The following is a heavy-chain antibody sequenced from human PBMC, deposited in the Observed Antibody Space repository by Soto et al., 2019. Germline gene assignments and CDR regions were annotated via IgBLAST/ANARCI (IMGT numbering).Heavy chain of an antibody. J-gene: IGHJ6*02. Sequence: QVQMVESGGGVVQPGRSLRLSCAASGFPFSSYAMHWVRQAPGKGLEWVAVISYDGSNKYYADSVKGRFTISRDNSKNTLYLQMNSLRAEDTAVYYCARDVTWNDFWSGYGMDVWGQGTTVTVSS. CDR3: ARDVTWNDFWSGYGMDV. CDR1: GFPFSSYA. V-gene: IGHV3-30-3*01. D-gene: IGHD3-3*01. CDR2: ISYDGSNK.